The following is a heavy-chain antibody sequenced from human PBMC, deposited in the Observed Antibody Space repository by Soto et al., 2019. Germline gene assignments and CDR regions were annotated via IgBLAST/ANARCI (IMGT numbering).Heavy chain of an antibody. CDR2: IYHSGST. Sequence: QVQLQESGPGLVKPSGTLSLTCAVSGGSISSSNWWSWVRQPPGKGLEWIGEIYHSGSTNYNPSLESRVTISVDKSKNQFSLKLSSVTAADKAVYYGARDQGSSWIDYWGQGTLVTDSS. CDR1: GGSISSSNW. D-gene: IGHD6-13*01. V-gene: IGHV4-4*02. J-gene: IGHJ4*02. CDR3: ARDQGSSWIDY.